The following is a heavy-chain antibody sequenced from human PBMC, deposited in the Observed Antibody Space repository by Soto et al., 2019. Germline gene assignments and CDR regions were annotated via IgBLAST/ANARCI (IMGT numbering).Heavy chain of an antibody. Sequence: PGWSLRLSCAASGFTFSSYSMNWVRQAPGKGLEWVSCISSSSSTIYYADSVKGRFTISRDNAKNSLYLQMNSLRAEDTAVYYCARGYIAVAGTAWFDPWGQGTLVIVSS. J-gene: IGHJ5*02. CDR3: ARGYIAVAGTAWFDP. CDR1: GFTFSSYS. D-gene: IGHD6-19*01. V-gene: IGHV3-48*01. CDR2: ISSSSSTI.